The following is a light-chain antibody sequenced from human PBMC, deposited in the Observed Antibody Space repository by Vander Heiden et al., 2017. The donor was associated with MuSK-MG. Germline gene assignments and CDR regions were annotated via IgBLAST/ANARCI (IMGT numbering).Light chain of an antibody. J-gene: IGKJ1*01. CDR2: GAS. CDR1: QSVSSSY. CDR3: QQYGSSPAWT. V-gene: IGKV3-20*01. Sequence: IVFTQSPATLSLSPGERATLSCRASQSVSSSYLAWYQQKPGQAPRLLIYGASSRATGIPDRFSGSGSGTDFTLTISRLDPEDFAVYYCQQYGSSPAWTFGQGTKVEIK.